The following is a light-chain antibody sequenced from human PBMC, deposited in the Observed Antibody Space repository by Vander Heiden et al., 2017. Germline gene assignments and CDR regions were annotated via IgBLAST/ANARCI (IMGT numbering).Light chain of an antibody. CDR1: SPNIGSRP. Sequence: QSVLTQPPSASGAPGQRVAISCSGSSPNIGSRPVNWSQHLPGSAPKLLIYSNNQRPSGVPDRISASKSGTSASLAVSGLQSEDEADYYCSAWDNSLNAWVFGGGTKLTVL. V-gene: IGLV1-44*01. CDR2: SNN. J-gene: IGLJ3*02. CDR3: SAWDNSLNAWV.